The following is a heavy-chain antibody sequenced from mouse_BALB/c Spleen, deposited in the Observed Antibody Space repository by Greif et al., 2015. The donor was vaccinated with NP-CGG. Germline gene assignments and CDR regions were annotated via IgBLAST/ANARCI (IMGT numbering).Heavy chain of an antibody. D-gene: IGHD3-1*01. V-gene: IGHV5-6*02. CDR3: ARHRKSSGSYAMDY. CDR2: ISSGGSYT. Sequence: EVMLVESGGDLVKPGGSLKLSCAASGFTFSSYGMSWVRQTPDKRLEWVATISSGGSYTYYPDSVKGRFTISRDNAKNTLYLQMSSLKSEDTAMYYCARHRKSSGSYAMDYWGQGTSVTVSS. CDR1: GFTFSSYG. J-gene: IGHJ4*01.